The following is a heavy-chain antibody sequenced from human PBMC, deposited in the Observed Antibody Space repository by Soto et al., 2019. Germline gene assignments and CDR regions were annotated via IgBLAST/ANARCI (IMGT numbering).Heavy chain of an antibody. CDR3: AKGSGSYYWGFDGTFDY. J-gene: IGHJ4*02. V-gene: IGHV3-23*01. CDR2: ISGSGGST. D-gene: IGHD1-26*01. Sequence: GGSLRLSCAASGFTFSSYAMSWVRQAPGKGLEWVSAISGSGGSTYYADSVTGRFTISRDNSKNTLYLQMNSLRAEDTDVYYCAKGSGSYYWGFDGTFDYWGQGTLVTVSS. CDR1: GFTFSSYA.